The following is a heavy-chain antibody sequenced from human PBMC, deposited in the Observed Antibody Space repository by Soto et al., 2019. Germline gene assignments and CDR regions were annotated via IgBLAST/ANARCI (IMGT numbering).Heavy chain of an antibody. CDR2: IIPIFGTA. V-gene: IGHV1-69*06. J-gene: IGHJ6*04. Sequence: QVQLVQSGAEVKKPGSSVKVSCKASGGTFSSYAISWVRQAPGQGLEWMGGIIPIFGTANYAQKFQGRVKIPANKSTTTAYMGRSSVKSENTAVYYCGRGGFVVGPAATPQPVYNCNGTDGGGKGPTVTLSS. CDR1: GGTFSSYA. D-gene: IGHD2-2*01. CDR3: GRGGFVVGPAATPQPVYNCNGTDG.